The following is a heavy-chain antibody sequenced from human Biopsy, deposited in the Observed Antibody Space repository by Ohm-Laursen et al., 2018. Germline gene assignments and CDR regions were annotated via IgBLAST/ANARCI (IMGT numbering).Heavy chain of an antibody. J-gene: IGHJ6*02. Sequence: SETLSLTCTVSGGSISSDYWSWIRQTPGKGLEWIGYIYYSGSTNYNPSLKSRGTISVDTSKNQFSLRLNSVTAADTAVYYCARATNSTGWPYYYFYGMDVWGQGTTVTVSS. V-gene: IGHV4-59*01. D-gene: IGHD2/OR15-2a*01. CDR3: ARATNSTGWPYYYFYGMDV. CDR2: IYYSGST. CDR1: GGSISSDY.